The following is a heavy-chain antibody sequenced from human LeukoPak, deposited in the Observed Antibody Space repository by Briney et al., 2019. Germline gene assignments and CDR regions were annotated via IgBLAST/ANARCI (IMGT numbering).Heavy chain of an antibody. J-gene: IGHJ6*03. D-gene: IGHD3-3*01. CDR1: GFTFSDYY. CDR2: ISSSGSTI. Sequence: PGGSLRLSCAASGFTFSDYYMSWIRQAPGRGLEWVSYISSSGSTIYYADSVKGRFTISRDNAKNSLYLQMNSLRVDDTAVYYCARGRFGVVINFYYFYYMDVWGKGTTVTVSS. V-gene: IGHV3-11*04. CDR3: ARGRFGVVINFYYFYYMDV.